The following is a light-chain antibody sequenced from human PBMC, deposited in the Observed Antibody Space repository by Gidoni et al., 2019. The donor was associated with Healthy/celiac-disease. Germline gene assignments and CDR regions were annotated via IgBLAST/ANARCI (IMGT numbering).Light chain of an antibody. V-gene: IGLV3-21*02. CDR1: HIGSKS. Sequence: SYVLTQPPSVSVAPGQTARITCGGNHIGSKSVHWYQQKPVQAPVLVVSDDTGRTSGIPERFSGSNSGNTATLTISRVEAGDEADYYCQVWDSSSDHVVFGGGTKLTVL. J-gene: IGLJ2*01. CDR3: QVWDSSSDHVV. CDR2: DDT.